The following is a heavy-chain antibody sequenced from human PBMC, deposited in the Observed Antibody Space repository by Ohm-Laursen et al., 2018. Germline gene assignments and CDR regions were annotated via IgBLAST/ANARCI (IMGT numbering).Heavy chain of an antibody. CDR2: IKQDGSEK. CDR1: GFTFSSYY. V-gene: IGHV3-7*03. CDR3: ARGGQQQVEDY. J-gene: IGHJ4*02. D-gene: IGHD6-13*01. Sequence: SLRLSCAASGFTFSSYYINWVRQAPGKGLEWVANIKQDGSEKYYVDSVKGRFTISRDNAKNSLYLQMNSLRAEDTAVYYCARGGQQQVEDYWGQGTLVTVSS.